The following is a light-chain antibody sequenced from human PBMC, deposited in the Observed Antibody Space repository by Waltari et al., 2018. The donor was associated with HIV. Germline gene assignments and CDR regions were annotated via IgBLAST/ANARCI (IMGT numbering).Light chain of an antibody. Sequence: SYELTQPSSVSVSPGKTARITCSGDVLAKKYARWFQQKPGQAPVLVIYKDSERPSGIPERFSGSSSGTTVTLTISGAQVEDEADYYCYSAADNNGGWVFGGGTKLTVL. CDR2: KDS. J-gene: IGLJ3*02. V-gene: IGLV3-27*01. CDR3: YSAADNNGGWV. CDR1: VLAKKY.